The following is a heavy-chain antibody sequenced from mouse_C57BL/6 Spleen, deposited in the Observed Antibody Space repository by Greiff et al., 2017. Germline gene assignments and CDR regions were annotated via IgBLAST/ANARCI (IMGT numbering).Heavy chain of an antibody. D-gene: IGHD3-2*02. CDR2: IWSGGST. CDR3: ARNQGGFTFYAMDY. Sequence: VQLQQSGPGLVQPSQSLSITCTVSGFSLTSYGVHWVRQSPGKGLEWLGVIWSGGSTDYNAAFISRPGISKDNSKSQVFFKMNSLQADDTAIYYCARNQGGFTFYAMDYWGQGTSVTVSS. J-gene: IGHJ4*01. CDR1: GFSLTSYG. V-gene: IGHV2-2*01.